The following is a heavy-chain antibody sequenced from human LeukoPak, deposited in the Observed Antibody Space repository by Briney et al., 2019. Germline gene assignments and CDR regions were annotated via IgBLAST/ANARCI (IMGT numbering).Heavy chain of an antibody. CDR3: TGDRSDRSGWYPDF. V-gene: IGHV3-13*01. J-gene: IGHJ4*02. Sequence: GGSLRLSCAASGFTLSDYDIHWVRQPIGKGLDWVSGLGSAGDKYHAGSERGRFTISRDDAKNSLYLQMNSLTVEDSAIYFCTGDRSDRSGWYPDFWGQGTRVTVSS. D-gene: IGHD6-19*01. CDR1: GFTLSDYD. CDR2: LGSAGDK.